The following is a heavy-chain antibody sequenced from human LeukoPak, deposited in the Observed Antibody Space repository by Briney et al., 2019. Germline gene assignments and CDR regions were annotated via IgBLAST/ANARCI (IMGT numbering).Heavy chain of an antibody. CDR2: ISSSSSYI. Sequence: PGGPLRLSCAASGFTFSSYSMNWVRQAPGKGLEWVSSISSSSSYIYYADSVKGRFTISRDNAKNSLYLQMNSLRAEDTAVYYCARDRSVVPAAIWGYADYWGQGTLVTVSS. CDR3: ARDRSVVPAAIWGYADY. D-gene: IGHD2-2*01. J-gene: IGHJ4*02. V-gene: IGHV3-21*01. CDR1: GFTFSSYS.